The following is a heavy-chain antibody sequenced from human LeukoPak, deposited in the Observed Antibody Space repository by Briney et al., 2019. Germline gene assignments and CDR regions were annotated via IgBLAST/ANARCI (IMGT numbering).Heavy chain of an antibody. D-gene: IGHD5-24*01. V-gene: IGHV1-69*04. CDR3: ARESRDGYDRAFDI. CDR2: IIPILGIA. Sequence: KVSCKASGGTFSSYAISWVRQAPGQGLEWMGRIIPILGIANYAQKFQGRVTITADKSTSTAYMELSSLRSEDTAVYYCARESRDGYDRAFDIWGQGTMVTVSS. J-gene: IGHJ3*02. CDR1: GGTFSSYA.